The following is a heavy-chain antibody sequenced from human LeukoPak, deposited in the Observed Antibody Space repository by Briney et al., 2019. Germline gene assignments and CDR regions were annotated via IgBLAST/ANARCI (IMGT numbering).Heavy chain of an antibody. D-gene: IGHD5-24*01. CDR2: ISDDGSGT. Sequence: GGSLRLSCAASGFTFSDYAMSWVRQAPGQGLEWVSTISDDGSGTYYADSVEGRFTISRDNSKNTLYLQMNSLRAEDTAVYYCAKSASYTYQDTFDIWGQGTLVAVSS. CDR3: AKSASYTYQDTFDI. V-gene: IGHV3-23*01. CDR1: GFTFSDYA. J-gene: IGHJ3*02.